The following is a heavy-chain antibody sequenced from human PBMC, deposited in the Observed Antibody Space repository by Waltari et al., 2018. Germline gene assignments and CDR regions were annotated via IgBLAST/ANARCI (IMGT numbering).Heavy chain of an antibody. D-gene: IGHD1-1*01. J-gene: IGHJ6*02. Sequence: EVQLLESGGGLVQPGGSLRISCEASGFRFSDFAMRWVRQAPGRGLEWVAAITKTGDDTYYADSVRGRLTVSRDNSKNTLYVQMNSLRAEDAAVYYCATYNLGFIYYRGLDVWGQGTTVTVSS. V-gene: IGHV3-23*01. CDR2: ITKTGDDT. CDR1: GFRFSDFA. CDR3: ATYNLGFIYYRGLDV.